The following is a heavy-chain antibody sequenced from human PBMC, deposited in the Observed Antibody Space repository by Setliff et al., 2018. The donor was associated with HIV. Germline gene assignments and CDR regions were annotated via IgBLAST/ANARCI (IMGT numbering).Heavy chain of an antibody. Sequence: PGGSLRFSCAASGFTFSDYYMSWIRQAPGKGLEWVSYISSRGSTIYYADSVKGRFTISRDNAKNSLYLQMNTLRAEDTAVYFCARSPYGDYGLDYWGQGTLVTVSS. CDR2: ISSRGSTI. V-gene: IGHV3-11*04. CDR1: GFTFSDYY. CDR3: ARSPYGDYGLDY. J-gene: IGHJ4*02. D-gene: IGHD4-17*01.